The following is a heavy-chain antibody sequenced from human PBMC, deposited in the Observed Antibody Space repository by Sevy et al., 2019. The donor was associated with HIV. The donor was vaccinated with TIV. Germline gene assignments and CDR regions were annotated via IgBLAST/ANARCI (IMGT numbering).Heavy chain of an antibody. V-gene: IGHV4-59*01. CDR1: GGSISSYF. J-gene: IGHJ4*02. CDR3: ARDSTNCPRVLDY. D-gene: IGHD1-1*01. Sequence: SETLSLTCSVSGGSISSYFWTWVRQSPGKGLEWIGNIYFTGNTDYSPSLKSRVTLSLDTSKSQFSLTLKSVTAADTAIYLCARDSTNCPRVLDYWGQGTLVTVSS. CDR2: IYFTGNT.